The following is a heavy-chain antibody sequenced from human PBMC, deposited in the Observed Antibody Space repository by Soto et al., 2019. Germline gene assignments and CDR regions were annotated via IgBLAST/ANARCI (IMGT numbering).Heavy chain of an antibody. D-gene: IGHD5-12*01. V-gene: IGHV3-73*01. J-gene: IGHJ4*02. CDR1: GFTFSGSA. CDR3: TRHRGYSGYDSRAQFDY. Sequence: EVQLVESGGGLVQPGGSLKLSCAASGFTFSGSAMHWVRQASGKGLEWVGRIRSKANSYATAYAASVKGRFTISRDDSKNTAYLQMNSLKTEDTAVYYCTRHRGYSGYDSRAQFDYWGQGTLVTVSS. CDR2: IRSKANSYAT.